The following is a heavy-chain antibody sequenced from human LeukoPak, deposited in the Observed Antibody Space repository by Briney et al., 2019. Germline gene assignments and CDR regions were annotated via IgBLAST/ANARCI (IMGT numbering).Heavy chain of an antibody. D-gene: IGHD3-22*01. V-gene: IGHV4-59*01. Sequence: SETLSLTCTVSGGSISSYYWSWIRQPPGKGLEWNGYIYYSGSTNYNPSLKSRVTISVDTSKNQFSLKLSSVTAADTAVYYCARDSGYYDSSGYYLTLDYWGQGTLVTVSS. CDR2: IYYSGST. CDR3: ARDSGYYDSSGYYLTLDY. CDR1: GGSISSYY. J-gene: IGHJ4*02.